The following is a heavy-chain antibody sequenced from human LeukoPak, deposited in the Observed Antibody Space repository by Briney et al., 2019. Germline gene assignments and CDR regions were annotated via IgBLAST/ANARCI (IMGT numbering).Heavy chain of an antibody. CDR1: GGTFSSYA. V-gene: IGHV1-69*13. J-gene: IGHJ3*02. CDR2: IIPIFGTA. Sequence: GASVKVSCKASGGTFSSYAISWVRQAPGQGLEWMGGIIPIFGTANYAQKFQGRVTITADESTSTAYMELSSLRSEDTAVYYCARGRRVGATQDAFDIWGQGTMVTVSS. CDR3: ARGRRVGATQDAFDI. D-gene: IGHD1-26*01.